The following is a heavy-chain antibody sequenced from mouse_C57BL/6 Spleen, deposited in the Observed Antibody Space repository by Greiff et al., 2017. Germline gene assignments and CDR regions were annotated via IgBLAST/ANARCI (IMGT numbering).Heavy chain of an antibody. V-gene: IGHV5-9-1*02. D-gene: IGHD1-1*01. CDR1: GFTFSSYA. CDR2: ISSGGDYI. CDR3: TRGGIFYYGSSSLYAMDY. J-gene: IGHJ4*01. Sequence: EVQGVESGEGLVKPGGSLKLSCAASGFTFSSYAMSWVRQTPEKRLEWVAYISSGGDYIYYADTVKGRFTISRDNARNTLYLQMSSLKSEDTAMYYCTRGGIFYYGSSSLYAMDYWGQGTSVTVSS.